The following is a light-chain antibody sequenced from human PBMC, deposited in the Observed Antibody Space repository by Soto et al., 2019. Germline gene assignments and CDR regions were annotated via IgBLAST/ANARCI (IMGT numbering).Light chain of an antibody. J-gene: IGKJ5*01. CDR1: QSVSSN. CDR2: GAS. CDR3: QQYYNWNSIP. V-gene: IGKV3-15*01. Sequence: MAVTHAPSTLSAYAGYIATLSCRLSQSVSSNLAWYQQKPGQAPRLLIYGASTRATGIPARFSGSGSGTEFTLTISSLQSEDFAVYYFQQYYNWNSIPFGEGSRLAI.